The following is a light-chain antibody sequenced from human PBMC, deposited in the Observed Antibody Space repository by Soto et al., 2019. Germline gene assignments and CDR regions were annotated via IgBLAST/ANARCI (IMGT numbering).Light chain of an antibody. V-gene: IGKV1-39*01. Sequence: DIQIAQSPSSVSSSVRERFTITCRASQSISSYLNWYQQRPGKAPNLLIYDATRLHSGVPPRFSGSGYGTDFTLTITSLQLEDFATYYCQQSDVSPRTFGQGTKVDIK. CDR3: QQSDVSPRT. CDR2: DAT. J-gene: IGKJ1*01. CDR1: QSISSY.